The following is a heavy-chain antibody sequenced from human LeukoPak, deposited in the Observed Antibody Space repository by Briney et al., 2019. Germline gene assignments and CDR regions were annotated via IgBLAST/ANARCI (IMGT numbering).Heavy chain of an antibody. J-gene: IGHJ3*02. Sequence: SETLSLTCTVSGGSISSYYWSWIRQPPGKGLEWIGYIYYSGSTNYNPSLKSRVTISVDTSKNQFSLKLSSVTAADTAVYYCARGTGNSRGAFDIWGQGTMVTVSS. CDR1: GGSISSYY. CDR2: IYYSGST. CDR3: ARGTGNSRGAFDI. D-gene: IGHD3/OR15-3a*01. V-gene: IGHV4-59*01.